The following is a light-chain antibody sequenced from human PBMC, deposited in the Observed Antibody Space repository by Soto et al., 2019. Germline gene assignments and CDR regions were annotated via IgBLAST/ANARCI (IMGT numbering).Light chain of an antibody. CDR3: QQSYRAVT. V-gene: IGKV1-39*01. CDR1: QSVSSY. CDR2: AAS. Sequence: DIQMTQSPSSLSASVGDRISITCLTSQSVSSYLNLYQQKPGKAPRLLIYAASHLQTGVPSRFRGTGSATHFTLTISSLQPEDFATYYCQQSYRAVTFGQGTRLEIK. J-gene: IGKJ5*01.